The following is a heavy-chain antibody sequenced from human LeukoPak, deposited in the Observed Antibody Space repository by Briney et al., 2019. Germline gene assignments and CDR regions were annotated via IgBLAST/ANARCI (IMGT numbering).Heavy chain of an antibody. D-gene: IGHD3-22*01. CDR1: GFTLTSSA. J-gene: IGHJ4*02. CDR2: IVVGSGNT. Sequence: SVKVSCKASGFTLTSSAMQWVRQARGQRLEWIGWIVVGSGNTNYAQKFQERVTITRDMSTSTAYMELSSLRSEDTAVYYCAALYYDSPPFDYWGPGTLVTVSS. V-gene: IGHV1-58*02. CDR3: AALYYDSPPFDY.